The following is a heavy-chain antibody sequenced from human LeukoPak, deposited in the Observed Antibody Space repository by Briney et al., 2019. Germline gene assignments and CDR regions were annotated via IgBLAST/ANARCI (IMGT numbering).Heavy chain of an antibody. V-gene: IGHV4-61*02. CDR3: ARDLGYGYYFYYYLDV. D-gene: IGHD5-18*01. J-gene: IGHJ6*03. CDR1: GGSISSYY. CDR2: IHASGNT. Sequence: SQTLSLTCTVSGGSISSYYWTWIRQPAGKGLEYLGRIHASGNTYYNPSLNSRVAISIDTSKNQFSLKVSSVAAADTTVYYCARDLGYGYYFYYYLDVWGKGTTVTVSS.